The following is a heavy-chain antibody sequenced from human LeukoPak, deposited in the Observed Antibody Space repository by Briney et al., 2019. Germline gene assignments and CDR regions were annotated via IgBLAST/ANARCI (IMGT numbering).Heavy chain of an antibody. CDR1: GGSISSSSYY. Sequence: SETLSLTCTVSGGSISSSSYYWGWIRQPPGKGLEWIGSIYYSGSTYYNPSLKRRVSISGDTSKNQFSLKLSSVTAADTAVYYCARGGITMVRDNWFDPWGQGTLVSVSS. CDR3: ARGGITMVRDNWFDP. V-gene: IGHV4-39*07. J-gene: IGHJ5*01. D-gene: IGHD3-10*01. CDR2: IYYSGST.